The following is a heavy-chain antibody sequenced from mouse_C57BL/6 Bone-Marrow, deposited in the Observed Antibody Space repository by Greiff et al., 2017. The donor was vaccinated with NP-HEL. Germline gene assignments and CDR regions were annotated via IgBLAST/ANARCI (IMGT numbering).Heavy chain of an antibody. J-gene: IGHJ3*01. CDR2: IRSKSNNYAT. CDR1: GFSFNTYA. V-gene: IGHV10-1*01. CDR3: VRHVY. Sequence: EVQGVDSGGGLVQPKGSLKLSCAASGFSFNTYAMTWVRQAPGKGVEWVARIRSKSNNYATYYADSVKDRITISRDDSESMLYLKMNNLKTEDTAMYYCVRHVYLGQGTLVTVSA.